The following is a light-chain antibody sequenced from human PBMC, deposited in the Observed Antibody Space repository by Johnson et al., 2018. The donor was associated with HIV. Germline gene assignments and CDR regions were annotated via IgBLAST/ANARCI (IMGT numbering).Light chain of an antibody. CDR3: GTWDSSLRVGF. J-gene: IGLJ1*01. Sequence: QPVLTQPPSVSAAPGQKVTISCSGSSSNIGNNYVSWYQHLPGTAPKLLIYDNNKRPSGIPDRFSGSKSGTSATLGITGLQTGDEADDYCGTWDSSLRVGFFGTGTKVTVL. CDR2: DNN. V-gene: IGLV1-51*01. CDR1: SSNIGNNY.